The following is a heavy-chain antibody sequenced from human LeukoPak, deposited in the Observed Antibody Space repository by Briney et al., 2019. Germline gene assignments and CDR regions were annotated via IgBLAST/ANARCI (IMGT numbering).Heavy chain of an antibody. Sequence: PSQTLSLTCTVSGGSISSGSYYWSWIRQPAGKGLEWIGRIYTSGSTNYNPFLKSRVTISVDTSKNQFSLKLSSVTAADTAVYYCARGGVDILTGYLNWFDPWGQGTLVIVSS. J-gene: IGHJ5*02. CDR3: ARGGVDILTGYLNWFDP. D-gene: IGHD3-9*01. V-gene: IGHV4-61*02. CDR1: GGSISSGSYY. CDR2: IYTSGST.